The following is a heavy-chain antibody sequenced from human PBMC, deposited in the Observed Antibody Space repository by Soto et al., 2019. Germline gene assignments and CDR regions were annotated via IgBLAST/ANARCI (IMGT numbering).Heavy chain of an antibody. CDR2: IGTAGDT. CDR1: GFTFSSYD. CDR3: ARGDNSGWSAFDV. Sequence: EVQLVESGGNLVQPGGSLRLSCAASGFTFSSYDMHWVRQDTGKGLEWVSAIGTAGDTYYPDSVKGRCTISRENAKNSLYLQMNSLRAGDTAVYYCARGDNSGWSAFDVWGQGTMVTVSS. V-gene: IGHV3-13*01. D-gene: IGHD6-19*01. J-gene: IGHJ3*01.